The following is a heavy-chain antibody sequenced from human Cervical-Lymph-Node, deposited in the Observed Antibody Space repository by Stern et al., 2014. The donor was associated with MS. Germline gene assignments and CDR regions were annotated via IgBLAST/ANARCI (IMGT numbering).Heavy chain of an antibody. Sequence: QVQLVESGGGGVQPGRSLTLSCAASGFTFSSYALHWVRQAPGKGLEWVAVISFDGSTKYYADSVKGRFTISRDNSKNTLYLQMDSLRAEDTAVYYCARALGIVGATTRPNYHYYGMDVWGRGTTVTVSS. D-gene: IGHD1-26*01. CDR2: ISFDGSTK. CDR1: GFTFSSYA. V-gene: IGHV3-30-3*01. CDR3: ARALGIVGATTRPNYHYYGMDV. J-gene: IGHJ6*02.